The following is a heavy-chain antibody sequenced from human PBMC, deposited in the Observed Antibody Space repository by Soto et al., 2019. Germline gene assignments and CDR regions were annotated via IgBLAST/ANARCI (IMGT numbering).Heavy chain of an antibody. Sequence: QVQLQESGPGLVKPSETLSLTCTVSGGSISSYYWNWIRQPPGKGLEWIGYIYYSGSTNYNPSLKMRLPISVDTARNHFSLMLSAVTAADTAVYYWASPTMVRGGVGASDIWGQGTMVTVSS. CDR3: ASPTMVRGGVGASDI. D-gene: IGHD3-10*01. V-gene: IGHV4-59*01. J-gene: IGHJ3*02. CDR1: GGSISSYY. CDR2: IYYSGST.